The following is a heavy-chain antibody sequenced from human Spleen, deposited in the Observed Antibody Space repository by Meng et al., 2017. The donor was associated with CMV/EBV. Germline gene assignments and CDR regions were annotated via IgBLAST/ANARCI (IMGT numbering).Heavy chain of an antibody. CDR1: GGSISSYY. CDR3: AREWTVTTVSDY. D-gene: IGHD4-17*01. CDR2: IYYSGST. Sequence: GSLRLSCTVSGGSISSYYWSWIRQPPGKGLEWIGYIYYSGSTNYNPSLKSRVTISVDTSKNQFSLKLSSVTAADTAVYYCAREWTVTTVSDYWGQGTLVTVSS. V-gene: IGHV4-59*01. J-gene: IGHJ4*02.